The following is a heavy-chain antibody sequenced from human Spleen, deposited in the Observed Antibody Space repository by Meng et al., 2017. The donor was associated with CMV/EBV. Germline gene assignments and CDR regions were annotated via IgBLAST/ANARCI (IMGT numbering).Heavy chain of an antibody. D-gene: IGHD2-15*01. CDR1: YSFPGYF. CDR2: INPSTGAT. V-gene: IGHV1-2*02. Sequence: YSFPGYFMHWVRQAPGQGLEWMGWINPSTGATNVAQKFQGRVTMATDTSISTAYMELTRLTSDDTAVYYCAGYCSGGSCYAWEFDYWGQGTLVTVSS. CDR3: AGYCSGGSCYAWEFDY. J-gene: IGHJ4*02.